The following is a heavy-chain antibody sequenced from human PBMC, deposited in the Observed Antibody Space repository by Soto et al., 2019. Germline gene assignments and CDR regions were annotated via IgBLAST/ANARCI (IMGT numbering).Heavy chain of an antibody. CDR3: AKELQRGMDV. D-gene: IGHD4-4*01. CDR1: GYTFSVYH. Sequence: QVHLVQSGAEVKQPGASVKVSCKASGYTFSVYHMHWVRQAPGQGLEWMGWVHPNSGGTNYAQSFEGRFTMNRDTSINTAYMELSRLTSADTAVYYCAKELQRGMDVWGQGTTVTVSS. V-gene: IGHV1-2*02. CDR2: VHPNSGGT. J-gene: IGHJ6*02.